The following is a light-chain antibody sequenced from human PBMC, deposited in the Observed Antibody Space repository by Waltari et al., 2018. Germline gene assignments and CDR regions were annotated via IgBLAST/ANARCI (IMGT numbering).Light chain of an antibody. J-gene: IGLJ1*01. CDR2: DVT. CDR1: SSDVGGYKL. V-gene: IGLV2-23*02. CDR3: CSFAGSISVFTV. Sequence: QSALTQFASVSGSPGQSITISCTGTSSDVGGYKLFSRYQQHPGRAPKLIIYDVTKRPSGVSNRFSGSKSGNTASLTISGLQAEDEADYYCCSFAGSISVFTVFGTGTTVTVL.